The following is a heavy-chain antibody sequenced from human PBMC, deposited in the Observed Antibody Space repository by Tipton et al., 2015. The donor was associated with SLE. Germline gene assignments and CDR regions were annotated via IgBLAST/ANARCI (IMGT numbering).Heavy chain of an antibody. CDR1: GGSISSSSYY. CDR2: MYYSGTT. D-gene: IGHD3-9*01. J-gene: IGHJ6*04. V-gene: IGHV4-39*07. CDR3: ARGNFLTGYWMDV. Sequence: TLSLTCTVSGGSISSSSYYWGWIRQPPGKGLEWIGSMYYSGTTYYNPSLKSRVTISVDTSKNQFSLKLSSVTAADTAVYYCARGNFLTGYWMDVWGKGTTVTVSS.